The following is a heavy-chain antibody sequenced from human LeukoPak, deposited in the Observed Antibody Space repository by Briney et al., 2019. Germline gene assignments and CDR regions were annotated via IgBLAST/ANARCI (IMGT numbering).Heavy chain of an antibody. V-gene: IGHV3-73*01. J-gene: IGHJ4*02. CDR1: GFTFSSYA. D-gene: IGHD4-17*01. CDR3: TSSSRTMTYGPS. Sequence: SGRSLRLSCAASGFTFSSYAMHWVRQASGKGLEWVGRIRCKANSYATAYAASVKGRFTISRDDSKNTAYLQMNSLKTEDTAVYYCTSSSRTMTYGPSWGQGTLVTVSS. CDR2: IRCKANSYAT.